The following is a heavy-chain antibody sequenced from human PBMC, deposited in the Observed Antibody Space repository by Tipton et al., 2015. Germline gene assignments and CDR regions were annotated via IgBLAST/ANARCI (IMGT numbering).Heavy chain of an antibody. CDR1: GFTFRTYG. CDR3: AKDGPTYDFVRGTYRQRGDYYYNYGMDV. D-gene: IGHD3-16*02. J-gene: IGHJ6*02. V-gene: IGHV3-30*18. Sequence: SLRLSCVVSGFTFRTYGMHWVRQAPDKGLEWVALISYDGSNKYYVESVRGRFTVSRDNSKNTMYLQMNSLRAEDTAVYYCAKDGPTYDFVRGTYRQRGDYYYNYGMDVWGQGTTVTVSS. CDR2: ISYDGSNK.